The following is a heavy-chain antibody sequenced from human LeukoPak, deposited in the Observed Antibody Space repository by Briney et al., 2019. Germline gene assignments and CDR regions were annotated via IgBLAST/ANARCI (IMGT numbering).Heavy chain of an antibody. V-gene: IGHV1-2*06. CDR2: INPNSGGT. CDR3: ARGYDYVWGSYRFGSEYYFDY. J-gene: IGHJ4*02. CDR1: GYTFTGYY. Sequence: ASVKVSCKASGYTFTGYYMHWVRQAPGQGLEWMGRINPNSGGTNYAQKFQGRVTMTRDTSISTVYMELSRLRSDDTAMYYCARGYDYVWGSYRFGSEYYFDYWGQGTLVTVSS. D-gene: IGHD3-16*02.